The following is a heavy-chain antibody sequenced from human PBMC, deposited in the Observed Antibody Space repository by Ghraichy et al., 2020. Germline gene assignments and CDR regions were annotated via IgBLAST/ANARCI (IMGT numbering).Heavy chain of an antibody. CDR3: ARRYSGYDYNDY. CDR1: GFTFSDHY. CDR2: IRNKANSGTT. D-gene: IGHD5-12*01. J-gene: IGHJ4*02. Sequence: GGSLRLSCAASGFTFSDHYMDWVRQAPGKGLEWVGRIRNKANSGTTEYAASVKGRFTISRDDSNNSLYLQMNSLKTEDTAVYYCARRYSGYDYNDYWGQGTLVTVSS. V-gene: IGHV3-72*01.